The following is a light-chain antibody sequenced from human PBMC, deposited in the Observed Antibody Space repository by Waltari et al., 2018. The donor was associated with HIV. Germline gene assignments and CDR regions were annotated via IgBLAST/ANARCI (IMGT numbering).Light chain of an antibody. CDR2: ADR. CDR1: YNGTKS. V-gene: IGLV3-9*01. J-gene: IGLJ2*01. Sequence: SYEVTQSLSVSVALGQTAKITSGGNYNGTKSVHWYQQKPGRAPVLVIYADRGRPSGVPDRFSGSSSGNTATLTISGVQSGDEADYYCQRWDSSTGIFGGGTKLTVL. CDR3: QRWDSSTGI.